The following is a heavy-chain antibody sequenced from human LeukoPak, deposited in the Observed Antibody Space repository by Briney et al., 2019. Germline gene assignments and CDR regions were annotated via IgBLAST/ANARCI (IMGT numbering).Heavy chain of an antibody. D-gene: IGHD5-12*01. J-gene: IGHJ4*02. Sequence: WVANIKQDGSEKYYVDSVKGRFTISRDNAKNSLYLQMNSLRAEDTAVYYCATLVATTRFDYWGQGTLATVSS. CDR2: IKQDGSEK. CDR3: ATLVATTRFDY. V-gene: IGHV3-7*01.